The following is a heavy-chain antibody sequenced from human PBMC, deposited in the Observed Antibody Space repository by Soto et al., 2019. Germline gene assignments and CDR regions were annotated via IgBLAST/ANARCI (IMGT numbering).Heavy chain of an antibody. Sequence: EVQLLESGGGLVQPGGSLRLSCAASGFTFSSYAMSWVRQAPGKGLEWVSAISGSGGSTYYADSVKGRFTISRNNSKNTLYLQTNSLRAEDTAVYYCAKEKQWLPQYYCDYWGQGTLVTVSS. D-gene: IGHD6-19*01. CDR3: AKEKQWLPQYYCDY. CDR1: GFTFSSYA. CDR2: ISGSGGST. J-gene: IGHJ4*02. V-gene: IGHV3-23*01.